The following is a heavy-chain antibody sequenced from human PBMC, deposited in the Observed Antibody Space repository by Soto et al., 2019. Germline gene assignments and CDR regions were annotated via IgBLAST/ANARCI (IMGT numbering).Heavy chain of an antibody. CDR1: GGSISNSNNY. Sequence: ETLSLTFAVSGGSISNSNNYWGWIRQPPGKGLEWIGSLYSGGSTYYNASLKSRVTISVDTSKTQFSLKLSSVTAADTAVYYCARHGKEQQVVESYYYYGMDVSGQGTTVTVSS. J-gene: IGHJ6*02. D-gene: IGHD6-6*01. V-gene: IGHV4-39*01. CDR3: ARHGKEQQVVESYYYYGMDV. CDR2: LYSGGST.